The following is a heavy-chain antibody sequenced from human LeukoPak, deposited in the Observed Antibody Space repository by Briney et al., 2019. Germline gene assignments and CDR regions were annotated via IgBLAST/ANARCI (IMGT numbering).Heavy chain of an antibody. V-gene: IGHV3-23*01. CDR3: AKTHPYDSWSGYYEVVFDY. Sequence: GGSLRLSCAASGFTFSSYAMSWVRQAPGKGLEWVSAISGSGGSTYYADSVKGRFTISRDNSKNTLYLQMNSLRAGDTAVYYCAKTHPYDSWSGYYEVVFDYWGQGTLVTVSS. J-gene: IGHJ4*02. CDR1: GFTFSSYA. D-gene: IGHD3-3*01. CDR2: ISGSGGST.